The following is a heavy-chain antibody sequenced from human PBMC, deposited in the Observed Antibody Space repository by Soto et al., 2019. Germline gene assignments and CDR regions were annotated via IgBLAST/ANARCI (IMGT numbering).Heavy chain of an antibody. Sequence: QVQLVESGGDLVKPGGSLRLSCAASGFPFSDYYMSWIRQAPGKGLAWVSSISSSSSDTNYAQSVKGRFTISRDNAKNSLHLQMNSLRAEDTAVYYCARRRPTGYYNYWGQGTLVTVSA. J-gene: IGHJ4*02. CDR3: ARRRPTGYYNY. CDR2: ISSSSSDT. CDR1: GFPFSDYY. V-gene: IGHV3-11*05. D-gene: IGHD3-9*01.